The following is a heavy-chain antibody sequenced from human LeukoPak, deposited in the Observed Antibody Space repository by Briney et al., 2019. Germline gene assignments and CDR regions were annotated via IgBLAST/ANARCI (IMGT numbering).Heavy chain of an antibody. J-gene: IGHJ4*02. V-gene: IGHV3-21*01. CDR1: GFTFSSYS. CDR2: ISSSSSYI. D-gene: IGHD6-19*01. CDR3: TTDGIAVAGLTPVDY. Sequence: GGSLRLSCAASGFTFSSYSMNWVRQAPGKGLEWVSSISSSSSYIYYADSVKGRFTISRDNAKNSLYLQMNSLRAEDTAVYYCTTDGIAVAGLTPVDYWGQGTLVTVSS.